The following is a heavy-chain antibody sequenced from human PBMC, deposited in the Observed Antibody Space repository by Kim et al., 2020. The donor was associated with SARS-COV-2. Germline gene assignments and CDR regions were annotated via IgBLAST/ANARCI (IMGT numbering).Heavy chain of an antibody. V-gene: IGHV4-31*03. D-gene: IGHD2-21*02. CDR2: IYFGGKT. CDR1: GGSMTSGHYY. CDR3: ARDGGDSDNLDS. J-gene: IGHJ4*02. Sequence: SETLSLTCTVSGGSMTSGHYYWNWIRQHPRKGLEWIGYIYFGGKTYYNPSLRSRVTISVDPSKKQFSLEVTSVTAADTAIYYCARDGGDSDNLDSWGQG.